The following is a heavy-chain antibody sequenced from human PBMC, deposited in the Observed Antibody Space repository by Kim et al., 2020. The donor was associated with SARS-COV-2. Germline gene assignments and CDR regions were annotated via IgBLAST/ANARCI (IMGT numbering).Heavy chain of an antibody. V-gene: IGHV3-23*03. J-gene: IGHJ4*02. CDR3: ANSIVGAYYFDY. Sequence: GGSLRLSCAASGFTFSSYAMSWVRQAPGKGLEWVSVIYSGGSSTYYADSVKGRFTISRDNSKNTLYLQMNSLRAEDTAVYYCANSIVGAYYFDYCGQGTLVTVSS. CDR2: IYSGGSST. D-gene: IGHD1-26*01. CDR1: GFTFSSYA.